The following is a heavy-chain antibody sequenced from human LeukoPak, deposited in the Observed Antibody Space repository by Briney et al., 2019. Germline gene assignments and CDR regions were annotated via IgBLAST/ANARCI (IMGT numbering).Heavy chain of an antibody. V-gene: IGHV3-21*04. CDR2: ISSSSSYT. CDR3: ANYLSYGPIG. CDR1: GFTLSSYS. J-gene: IGHJ4*02. Sequence: GGSLRLSCAASGFTLSSYSMKWVRQAPGKGLEWVSSISSSSSYTYYADSVKGRFTISRDISKNTLFPQMNSLRAEDTAVYYCANYLSYGPIGWGQGTLVIVSS. D-gene: IGHD3-10*01.